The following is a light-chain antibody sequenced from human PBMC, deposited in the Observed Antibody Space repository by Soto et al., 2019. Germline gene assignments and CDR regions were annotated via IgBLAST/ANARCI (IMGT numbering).Light chain of an antibody. V-gene: IGKV3-11*01. CDR3: HQYGSSPMT. CDR2: DAS. CDR1: QSVSSY. J-gene: IGKJ3*01. Sequence: EIVLTQSPATLSLSPGERATLSCRASQSVSSYLAWYQQKPGQAPRLLIYDASNRATGIPARFSGSGSGTDFTLTISSLEPEDFAVYYCHQYGSSPMTFGPGTKVHIK.